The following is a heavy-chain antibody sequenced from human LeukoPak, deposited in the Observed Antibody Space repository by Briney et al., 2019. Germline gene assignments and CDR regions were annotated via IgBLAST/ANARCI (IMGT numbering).Heavy chain of an antibody. V-gene: IGHV1-3*03. D-gene: IGHD4-23*01. CDR2: INVGNGNT. CDR1: GYTFTSYA. Sequence: ASVKVSCKASGYTFTSYAMHWVRQAPGQRLEWMGWINVGNGNTKYSQEFQGRVTISRDTSASTAYMELSSLRSEDTAVYYCARDYGGNSGFGDYWGQGTLVTVSS. CDR3: ARDYGGNSGFGDY. J-gene: IGHJ4*02.